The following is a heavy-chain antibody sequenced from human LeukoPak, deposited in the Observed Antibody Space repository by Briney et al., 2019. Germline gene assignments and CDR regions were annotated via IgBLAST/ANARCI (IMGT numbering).Heavy chain of an antibody. Sequence: SETLSLTCAVYGGSFSGYYWSWIRQPPGKGLEWIGEINHSGSTNYNPSLKSRVTISVDTSKNQFSLKLSSVTAADTAVYYCARKRDGYNAWGQGTLVTVSS. J-gene: IGHJ5*02. CDR3: ARKRDGYNA. CDR1: GGSFSGYY. V-gene: IGHV4-34*01. CDR2: INHSGST. D-gene: IGHD5-24*01.